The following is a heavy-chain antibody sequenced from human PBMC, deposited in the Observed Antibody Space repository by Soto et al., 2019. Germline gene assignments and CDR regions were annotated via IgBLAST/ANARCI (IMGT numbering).Heavy chain of an antibody. CDR2: INPNSGGT. CDR3: AREASRPYSSSWCAPYYYGMDV. J-gene: IGHJ6*02. Sequence: RASVKVSCKASGYTFTGYYMHWVRQAPGQGLEWMGWINPNSGGTNYAQKFQGWVTMTRDTSISTAYMELSRLRSDDTAVYYCAREASRPYSSSWCAPYYYGMDVWGQGTTVTVSS. CDR1: GYTFTGYY. V-gene: IGHV1-2*04. D-gene: IGHD6-13*01.